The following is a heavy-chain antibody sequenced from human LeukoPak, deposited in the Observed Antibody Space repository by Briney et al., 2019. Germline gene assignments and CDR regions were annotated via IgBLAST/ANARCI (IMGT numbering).Heavy chain of an antibody. J-gene: IGHJ4*02. D-gene: IGHD6-19*01. CDR1: GFTVSSHY. CDR3: ARDAPPFGYSSGWYVHY. V-gene: IGHV3-66*01. CDR2: IYSGGST. Sequence: PGGSLRLSCAASGFTVSSHYMSWVRQAPGKGLEWVSVIYSGGSTYYADSVKGRFTISRDNSKNTLYLQMNSLRAEDTAVYYCARDAPPFGYSSGWYVHYWGQGTLVTVSS.